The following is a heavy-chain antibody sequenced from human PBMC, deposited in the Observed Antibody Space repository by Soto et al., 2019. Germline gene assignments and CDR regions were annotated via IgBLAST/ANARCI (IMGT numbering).Heavy chain of an antibody. CDR3: TRGPRPISTGTGAY. CDR2: IYNDGTYS. D-gene: IGHD3-10*01. CDR1: GFIFKMYW. Sequence: HPGGSLRLSCAASGFIFKMYWMHWVRQSPGKGLVWISRIYNDGTYSDYADSVRGRFTISRDNVNDTLYLQMNNLRAEDSGLYYCTRGPRPISTGTGAYWGQGTQVTVYS. J-gene: IGHJ4*02. V-gene: IGHV3-74*01.